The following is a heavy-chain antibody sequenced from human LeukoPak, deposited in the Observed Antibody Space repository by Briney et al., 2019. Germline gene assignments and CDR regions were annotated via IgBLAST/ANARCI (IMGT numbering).Heavy chain of an antibody. CDR2: ISSSSSSYI. V-gene: IGHV3-21*01. D-gene: IGHD2-8*01. CDR1: GFTFSSYS. Sequence: PGGSLRLSCAASGFTFSSYSMNWVRQAPGKGLEWVSSISSSSSSYIYYADSVKGRFTISRDNAKNSLYLQMNSLRAEDTAVYYCARAPGYATQVWFDPWGQGTLVTVSS. J-gene: IGHJ5*02. CDR3: ARAPGYATQVWFDP.